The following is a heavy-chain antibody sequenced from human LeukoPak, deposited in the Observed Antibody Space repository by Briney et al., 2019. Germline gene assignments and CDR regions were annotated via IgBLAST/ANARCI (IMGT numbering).Heavy chain of an antibody. CDR2: IDPSATSI. Sequence: GGSLRLSCTASGFNFSGYYMTWIRQAPGKGLEWVSYIDPSATSIYYADSIEGRFTISRDSTRNSLYLQMNSLRAEDTAVYYCARSKGYNYDAPYYYYYMDVWGKGTTVTVSS. J-gene: IGHJ6*03. V-gene: IGHV3-11*01. CDR3: ARSKGYNYDAPYYYYYMDV. CDR1: GFNFSGYY. D-gene: IGHD5-18*01.